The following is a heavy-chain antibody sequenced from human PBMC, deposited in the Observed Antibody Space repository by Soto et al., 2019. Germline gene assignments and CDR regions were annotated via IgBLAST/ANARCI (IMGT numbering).Heavy chain of an antibody. CDR3: ARKAYLGCGELPLDY. J-gene: IGHJ4*02. D-gene: IGHD3-10*01. Sequence: QVQLVQSGAEVKKPGASVKVSCKASGYTFTSYGISWVRQAPGQGLEWMGWISAYNGNTNYAQKLQGRVTMTTDTAXXTDYMELRSLRSDDTAVYYCARKAYLGCGELPLDYWGQGTLVTVSS. CDR2: ISAYNGNT. V-gene: IGHV1-18*01. CDR1: GYTFTSYG.